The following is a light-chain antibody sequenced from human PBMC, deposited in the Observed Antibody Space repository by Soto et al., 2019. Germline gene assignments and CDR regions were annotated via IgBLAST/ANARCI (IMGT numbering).Light chain of an antibody. J-gene: IGKJ4*01. CDR3: PQRSNWPFLT. CDR2: DAS. Sequence: EIVLTQSPATLSLSPGERATLSCRASQSVSSYLAWYQQKPGQAPRLLIYDASNRATGIPARFSGSGSGTGLTLTSSSLEPEDFAVYYRPQRSNWPFLTFGGGTKVEIK. CDR1: QSVSSY. V-gene: IGKV3-11*01.